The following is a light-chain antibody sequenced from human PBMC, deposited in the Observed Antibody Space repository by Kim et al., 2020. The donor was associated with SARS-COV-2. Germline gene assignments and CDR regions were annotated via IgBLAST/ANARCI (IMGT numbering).Light chain of an antibody. J-gene: IGKJ1*01. CDR3: QQYGRSSWT. CDR1: QSVSSTY. Sequence: EDVLTQSPGTLSLSVGERANLSCRASQSVSSTYLAWYQQKPGQAPRLVIYGASNRATGIPDRFSGSGSGTDFTLSISRLEPEDFAVYYCQQYGRSSWTFGQGTKVDIK. V-gene: IGKV3-20*01. CDR2: GAS.